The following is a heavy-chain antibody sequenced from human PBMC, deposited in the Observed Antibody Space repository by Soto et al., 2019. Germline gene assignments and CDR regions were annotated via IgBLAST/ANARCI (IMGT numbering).Heavy chain of an antibody. D-gene: IGHD1-26*01. Sequence: GGSLRLSCAASGFTFSSYSMNWVRQAPGKGLEWVSSISSSSSYIYYADSVKGRFTISRDNAKNSLYLQMNSLRAEDTAVYYCAREMSYRNYFEFWCPGTLVTVSS. J-gene: IGHJ4*02. V-gene: IGHV3-21*01. CDR2: ISSSSSYI. CDR1: GFTFSSYS. CDR3: AREMSYRNYFEF.